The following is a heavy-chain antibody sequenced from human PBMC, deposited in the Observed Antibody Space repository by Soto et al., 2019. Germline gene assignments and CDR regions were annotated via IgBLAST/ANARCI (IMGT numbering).Heavy chain of an antibody. Sequence: QVQLVQSGAEVKKPGASVKVSCKASGYTFTSYAMHWVRQAPGQRLEWMGWINAGNGNTKYSQKFQGRVTITRDTSASTAYMELSSLRSEDTAVYYCARDLEYCSSTSCYTPWGQGTRVTVSS. CDR2: INAGNGNT. J-gene: IGHJ5*02. V-gene: IGHV1-3*01. CDR1: GYTFTSYA. CDR3: ARDLEYCSSTSCYTP. D-gene: IGHD2-2*02.